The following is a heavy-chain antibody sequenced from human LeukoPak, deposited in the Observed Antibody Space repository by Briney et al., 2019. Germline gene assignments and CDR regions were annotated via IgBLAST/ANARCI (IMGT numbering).Heavy chain of an antibody. D-gene: IGHD3-10*01. CDR2: VTSDGRWT. V-gene: IGHV3-23*01. CDR1: GFTFGTYA. J-gene: IGHJ4*02. Sequence: GGSLRLSCAASGFTFGTYAMTWVRQAPGKGLEWVAAVTSDGRWTNYADSVKGRFTVSRDNSKDTLFMFMSSLRAEDTAVYYCAKGTSWFGEDWGLGTLVTVSS. CDR3: AKGTSWFGED.